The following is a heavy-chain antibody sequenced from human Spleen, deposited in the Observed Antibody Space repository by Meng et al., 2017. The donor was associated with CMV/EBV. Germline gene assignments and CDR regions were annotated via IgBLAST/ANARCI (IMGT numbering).Heavy chain of an antibody. CDR3: ASSAILDY. CDR2: IYSGGST. CDR1: GFTDSSNY. J-gene: IGHJ4*01. D-gene: IGHD1-26*01. V-gene: IGHV3-53*01. Sequence: GESLKISCAASGFTDSSNYMNWVRQAPGKGLEWVSIIYSGGSTYYADSVKGRFTISRDNSKNTLYLQMNSLRAEDTAVYYCASSAILDYWGHGTLVTVSS.